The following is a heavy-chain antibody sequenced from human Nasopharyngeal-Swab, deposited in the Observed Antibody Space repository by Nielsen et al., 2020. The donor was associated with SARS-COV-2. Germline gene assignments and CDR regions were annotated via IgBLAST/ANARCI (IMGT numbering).Heavy chain of an antibody. V-gene: IGHV1-2*06. CDR3: VHSSSYYYGMDV. CDR1: GYTFTGYY. CDR2: INPNSGGT. J-gene: IGHJ6*02. Sequence: ASVKVSCKASGYTFTGYYMHWVRQAPGQGLEWMGRINPNSGGTNYAQKFQGRVTMTRDTSISTAYMELSSLRSEDTAVYYCVHSSSYYYGMDVWGQGTTVTVSS. D-gene: IGHD5-18*01.